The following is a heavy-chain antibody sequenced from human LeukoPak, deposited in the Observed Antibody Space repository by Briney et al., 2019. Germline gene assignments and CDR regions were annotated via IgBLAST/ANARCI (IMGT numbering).Heavy chain of an antibody. V-gene: IGHV6-1*01. CDR3: ARDYGYFDY. CDR1: GDSVSNTNAA. CDR2: TYYRSKWYN. J-gene: IGHJ4*02. Sequence: SQTLSLTCAISGDSVSNTNAAWNWLRRSPSRGLEWLGRTYYRSKWYNDYAVSVKSRVTINPDTSKNQFSLQLNSVTPEDTAVYYCARDYGYFDYWGQGTLVTVSS. D-gene: IGHD5-18*01.